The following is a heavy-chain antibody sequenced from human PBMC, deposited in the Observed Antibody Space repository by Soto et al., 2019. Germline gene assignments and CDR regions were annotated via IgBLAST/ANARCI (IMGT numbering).Heavy chain of an antibody. CDR3: ARPSGGRIRYLEPFDY. V-gene: IGHV1-69*01. CDR2: LIPVFGTT. Sequence: QVQLVQSGAEVRKPGSSVKVSCKASGDTFTKYAISWVRQAPGQGLEWVGGLIPVFGTTNNAQKFRDRVTITADESPSTVYRELSSLRSEDTAVYYCARPSGGRIRYLEPFDYWGQGTQITVS. J-gene: IGHJ4*02. CDR1: GDTFTKYA. D-gene: IGHD3-3*01.